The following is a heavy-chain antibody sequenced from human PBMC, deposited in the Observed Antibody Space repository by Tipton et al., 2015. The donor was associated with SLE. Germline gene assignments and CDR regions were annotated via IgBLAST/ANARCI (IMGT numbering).Heavy chain of an antibody. D-gene: IGHD6-19*01. V-gene: IGHV4-61*01. CDR3: ARAPDGAVAGMSEY. CDR1: GDSVSSNSAA. Sequence: TLSLTCAISGDSVSSNSAAWNWIRQPPGKGLEWIGYIYYSGSTNYNPSLKSRVTISVDTSKNQFSLKLSSVTAADTAVYYCARAPDGAVAGMSEYWGQGTLVTVSS. J-gene: IGHJ4*02. CDR2: IYYSGST.